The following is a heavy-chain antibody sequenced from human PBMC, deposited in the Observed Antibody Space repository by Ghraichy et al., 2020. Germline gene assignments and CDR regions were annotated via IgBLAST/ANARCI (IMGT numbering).Heavy chain of an antibody. CDR2: INEGGSEK. V-gene: IGHV3-7*03. CDR1: GLTFIRFW. J-gene: IGHJ4*02. Sequence: GGSLRLSCAVSGLTFIRFWMTWVRQAPGKGLEWVANINEGGSEKHYVESVKGRFTISRNNDKNSLDLELNSLRVEDTAVYYCASGGHVDYCGQGTLVTVSS. CDR3: ASGGHVDY. D-gene: IGHD3-10*01.